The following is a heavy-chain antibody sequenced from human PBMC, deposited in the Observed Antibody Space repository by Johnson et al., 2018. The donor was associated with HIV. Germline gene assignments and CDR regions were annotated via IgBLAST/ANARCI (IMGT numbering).Heavy chain of an antibody. CDR1: GFTFDDYA. V-gene: IGHV3-9*01. J-gene: IGHJ3*02. D-gene: IGHD3-9*01. CDR3: AVSVLTGRRPDDAFDI. CDR2: ISWHSGSI. Sequence: VQLVESGGGLVQPGRSLRLSCAASGFTFDDYAMHWVRQAPGKGLEWVSGISWHSGSIGYADSVKGRFTISRDNAKNSLYLQMNSLRAEDTALYYCAVSVLTGRRPDDAFDIWGQGTMVTVSS.